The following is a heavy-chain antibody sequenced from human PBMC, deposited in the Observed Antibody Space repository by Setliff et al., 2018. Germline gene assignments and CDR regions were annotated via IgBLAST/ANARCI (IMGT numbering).Heavy chain of an antibody. Sequence: PSETLSLTCTVSGGSISSSSYYWGWIRQPPGKGLEWIGSIYYSGSTYYNPPLKSRVTISVDTSKNQFSLKLSSVTAADTAVYYCASRATYYNFWSGYYLYWGQGTLVTVSS. CDR3: ASRATYYNFWSGYYLY. D-gene: IGHD3-3*01. V-gene: IGHV4-39*07. CDR1: GGSISSSSYY. J-gene: IGHJ4*02. CDR2: IYYSGST.